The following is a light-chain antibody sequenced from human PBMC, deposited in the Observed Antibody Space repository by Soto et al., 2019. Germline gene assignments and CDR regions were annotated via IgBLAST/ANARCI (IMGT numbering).Light chain of an antibody. CDR1: QSVSSSY. CDR3: QQYGSSPPWT. J-gene: IGKJ1*01. CDR2: GAS. Sequence: EIVLTQSPGTLSLSPGERATLSCRASQSVSSSYLAWYQQKPAQAPRLLIYGASSRATGIPDRFSGSGSGTDFDLTISRLEPEDFAVYYCQQYGSSPPWTFGQGTKVELK. V-gene: IGKV3-20*01.